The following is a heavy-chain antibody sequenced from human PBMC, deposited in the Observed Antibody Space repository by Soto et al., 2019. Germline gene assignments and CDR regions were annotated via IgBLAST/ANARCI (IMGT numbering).Heavy chain of an antibody. CDR2: INSDGSRT. CDR3: ARGEGDYSDGNGYLGRH. CDR1: GFTFSRYW. D-gene: IGHD3-22*01. J-gene: IGHJ4*02. Sequence: EVQLLESGGGIVQPGGSLRLSCAASGFTFSRYWMHWVRQAPGKGLVWVSRINSDGSRTSYADSAKGRFTISRDNAKNTVYLQMHSLRAEDTAVYYCARGEGDYSDGNGYLGRHWGQGTLVTVSS. V-gene: IGHV3-74*01.